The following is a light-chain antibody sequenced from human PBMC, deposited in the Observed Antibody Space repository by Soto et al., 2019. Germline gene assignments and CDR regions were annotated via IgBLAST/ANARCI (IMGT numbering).Light chain of an antibody. J-gene: IGKJ1*01. CDR2: DAS. Sequence: GDRVTITCRASQSISSWLAWYQQKPGKAPKILIYDASSLESGGPSRFSGSGSGTEFTLTISSLQPDDFATYYCQQYNSYSLWTFGQGTKVEIK. V-gene: IGKV1-5*01. CDR3: QQYNSYSLWT. CDR1: QSISSW.